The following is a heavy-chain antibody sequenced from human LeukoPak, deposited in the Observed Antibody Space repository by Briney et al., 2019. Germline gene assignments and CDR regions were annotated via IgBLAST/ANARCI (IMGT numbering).Heavy chain of an antibody. Sequence: SETLSLTCNVSGAPINNYYWTWIRQPPGKGLEWVGYIYYRGSTNYNPSLKSLVTISVDRAKNQFSLKLSSVTAADTAVYYCARLTRYYYGSGNYYRPNWFDPWGQGTLVTVSS. CDR2: IYYRGST. CDR1: GAPINNYY. V-gene: IGHV4-59*01. J-gene: IGHJ5*02. CDR3: ARLTRYYYGSGNYYRPNWFDP. D-gene: IGHD3-10*01.